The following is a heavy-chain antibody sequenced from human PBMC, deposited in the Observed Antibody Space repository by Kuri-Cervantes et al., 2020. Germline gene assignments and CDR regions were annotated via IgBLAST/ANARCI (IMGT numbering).Heavy chain of an antibody. CDR1: GGSISSSSYY. D-gene: IGHD3-10*01. Sequence: GSLRLSCTVSGGSISSSSYYWGWIRQPPGKGLEWIGSIYYSGSTYYNPSLKSRVTISVDTSKNQFSLKLSSVTAADTAVYHCARHRLEWGSGSRYYYGKDVWGQGTTVTVSS. V-gene: IGHV4-39*01. CDR3: ARHRLEWGSGSRYYYGKDV. J-gene: IGHJ6*02. CDR2: IYYSGST.